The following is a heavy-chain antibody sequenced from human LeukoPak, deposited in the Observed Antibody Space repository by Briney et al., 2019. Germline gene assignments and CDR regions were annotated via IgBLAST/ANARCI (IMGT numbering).Heavy chain of an antibody. CDR1: GFTFSSYE. D-gene: IGHD6-6*01. CDR2: ISSSGSTI. V-gene: IGHV3-48*03. Sequence: GGSLRLSCAASGFTFSSYEMNWVRQAPGKGLEWVSYISSSGSTIYYADSVKGRFTISRDNAKNSLYLQMNSLRAEDTAVYYCARDAGRIAARHDYWGQGTLVTVSS. J-gene: IGHJ4*02. CDR3: ARDAGRIAARHDY.